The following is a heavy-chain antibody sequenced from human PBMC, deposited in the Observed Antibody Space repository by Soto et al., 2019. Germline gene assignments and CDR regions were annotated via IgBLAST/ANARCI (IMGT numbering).Heavy chain of an antibody. CDR2: IYQSGST. CDR1: GGSISDSLW. Sequence: QVQLQESGPGLVKPSGTLSVTCAVSGGSISDSLWWNWVRQPPGKGLEWIGEIYQSGSTHYSPSLKSRVTISIDKSNNLLSLRLTSVTAADTAVYYCARPVHDDTDHYFGGLDIWGPGTTVTVSS. V-gene: IGHV4-4*02. CDR3: ARPVHDDTDHYFGGLDI. J-gene: IGHJ6*02. D-gene: IGHD3-10*01.